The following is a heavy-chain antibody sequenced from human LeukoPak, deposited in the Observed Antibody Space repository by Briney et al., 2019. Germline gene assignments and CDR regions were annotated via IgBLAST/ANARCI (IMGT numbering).Heavy chain of an antibody. D-gene: IGHD2-21*02. V-gene: IGHV1-8*03. CDR2: MNPNSGNT. CDR1: GYTFTSYD. J-gene: IGHJ5*01. CDR3: ARGESSYCSGGCYFAS. Sequence: ASVKVSCKASGYTFTSYDINWVRQATGQGLEGMGWMNPNSGNTGYAQKFQGRVTITRNTSISTAYMELSSLRSEDTAMYYCARGESSYCSGGCYFASWGQGTLVTISS.